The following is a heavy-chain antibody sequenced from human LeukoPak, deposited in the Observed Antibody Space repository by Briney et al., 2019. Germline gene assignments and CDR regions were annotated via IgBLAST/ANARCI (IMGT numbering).Heavy chain of an antibody. J-gene: IGHJ4*02. D-gene: IGHD3-9*01. Sequence: SETLSLTCTVSGYSISSGYYWGWIRQPPGKGLEWIGSIYHSGNTYYNPSLKSRVTISVDTSKNQFSLKLSSVTAADTAVYYCARVGRLLRYFDWKVIDYWGQGTLVTVSS. CDR3: ARVGRLLRYFDWKVIDY. CDR1: GYSISSGYY. V-gene: IGHV4-38-2*02. CDR2: IYHSGNT.